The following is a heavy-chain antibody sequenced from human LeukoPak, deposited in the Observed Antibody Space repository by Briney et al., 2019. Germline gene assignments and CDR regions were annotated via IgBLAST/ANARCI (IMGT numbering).Heavy chain of an antibody. CDR3: AKCILTGYYKGYMDV. J-gene: IGHJ6*03. CDR2: ISGSGVST. V-gene: IGHV3-23*01. CDR1: GFTFSSFG. Sequence: PGGSLRLSCAASGFTFSSFGMSWVRQAPGKGLEWVSAISGSGVSTYYADSEKGRFTISRDNSKNSLYLQMNSLRAEDTAVYYCAKCILTGYYKGYMDVWGKGTTVTISS. D-gene: IGHD3-9*01.